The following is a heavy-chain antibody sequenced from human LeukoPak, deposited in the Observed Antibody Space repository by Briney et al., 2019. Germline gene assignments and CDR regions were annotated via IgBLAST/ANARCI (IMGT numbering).Heavy chain of an antibody. CDR2: MNSNSGNT. Sequence: ASVKVSCKASGYTFTSYDINWVRQATGQGLEWMGWMNSNSGNTGYAQKFQCRVTMTRNTSIRTAYMELSSLRSEDTAVYYCARSRSLTGFVRNWFDPWGQGTLVTVSS. CDR3: ARSRSLTGFVRNWFDP. V-gene: IGHV1-8*01. D-gene: IGHD3-9*01. J-gene: IGHJ5*02. CDR1: GYTFTSYD.